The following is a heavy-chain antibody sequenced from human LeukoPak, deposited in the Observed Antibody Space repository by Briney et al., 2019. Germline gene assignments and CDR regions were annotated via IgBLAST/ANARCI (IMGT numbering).Heavy chain of an antibody. J-gene: IGHJ4*02. Sequence: ASVKVSCKASGYTFTNYGISWVRQAPGRGLEWMGWISGSSENTDSAQKFQGRVTMTTDTSTSTAYMELRNLRSDDTATYYCARVGRTKVATMAYWGQGTLVTVSS. V-gene: IGHV1-18*01. CDR1: GYTFTNYG. CDR3: ARVGRTKVATMAY. D-gene: IGHD5-12*01. CDR2: ISGSSENT.